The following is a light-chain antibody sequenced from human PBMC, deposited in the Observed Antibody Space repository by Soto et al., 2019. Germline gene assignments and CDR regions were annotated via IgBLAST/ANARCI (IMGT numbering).Light chain of an antibody. J-gene: IGKJ1*01. CDR2: AAS. CDR1: RDISNS. Sequence: DIQMTQSPSSVSASVGDRLNITCRASRDISNSLAWYHQKPGKPPKLLIYAASSLQSGVPSRFSGSGSGTEFTLTISSLQPEDFATYFCQQSYSTPSTFGQGTKVDIK. CDR3: QQSYSTPST. V-gene: IGKV1-39*01.